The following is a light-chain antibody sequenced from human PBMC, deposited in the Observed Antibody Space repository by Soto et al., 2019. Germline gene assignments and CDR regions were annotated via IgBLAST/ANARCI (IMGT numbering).Light chain of an antibody. J-gene: IGKJ1*01. CDR2: AAS. Sequence: DIQMTQSPSSLSASVGDRVTITCRASQSISTYLNWYQQKPGQAPKLLIYAASRLERGVPSRFSGSGSVTDFALTVSSLQPEDFATYYCQQSYSTPTFGQGTKVDIK. V-gene: IGKV1-39*01. CDR1: QSISTY. CDR3: QQSYSTPT.